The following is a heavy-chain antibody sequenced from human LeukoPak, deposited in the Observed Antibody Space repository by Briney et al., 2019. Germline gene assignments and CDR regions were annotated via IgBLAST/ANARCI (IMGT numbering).Heavy chain of an antibody. J-gene: IGHJ4*02. CDR3: ASLVDLDY. CDR2: IYSGGST. Sequence: GGSLRLSCASSGFTVRRNYMSWVRQAPGKGLEWVSVIYSGGSTYYADSVKGRFTISRDNSKNTLYLQMNSLIAEHTAVYYCASLVDLDYWGQGTRVTVSS. CDR1: GFTVRRNY. D-gene: IGHD5-12*01. V-gene: IGHV3-66*02.